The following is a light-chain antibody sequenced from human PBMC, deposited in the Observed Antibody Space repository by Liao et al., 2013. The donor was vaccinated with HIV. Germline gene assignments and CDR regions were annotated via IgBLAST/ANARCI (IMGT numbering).Light chain of an antibody. CDR1: KLGDKR. V-gene: IGLV3-1*01. CDR2: QHT. CDR3: QAWDSSTAYV. Sequence: SYELTQPPSVSVSPGQTASISCSGDKLGDKRASWYQQKPGQSPVLVIYQHTKRPSGIPERFSGSNSGNTATLTISGTQAMDEADYYCQAWDSSTAYVFGTGTKVTVL. J-gene: IGLJ1*01.